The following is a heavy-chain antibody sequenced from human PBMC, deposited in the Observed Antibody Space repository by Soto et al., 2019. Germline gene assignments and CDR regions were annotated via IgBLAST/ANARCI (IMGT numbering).Heavy chain of an antibody. Sequence: QVQLVESGGGVVQPGRSLRLSCAASGFTFSSYGMHWVRQAPGKGLEWVAVIWYDGSNKYYADSVKGRFTISRDNSKNTLYLQMNSLRAEDTAVYYCARDGERAQSSLDYWGQGTLVTVSS. CDR2: IWYDGSNK. D-gene: IGHD3-10*01. V-gene: IGHV3-33*01. J-gene: IGHJ4*02. CDR1: GFTFSSYG. CDR3: ARDGERAQSSLDY.